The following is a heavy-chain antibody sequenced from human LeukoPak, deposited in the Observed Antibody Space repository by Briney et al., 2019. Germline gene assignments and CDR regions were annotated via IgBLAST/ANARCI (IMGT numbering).Heavy chain of an antibody. D-gene: IGHD1-26*01. CDR2: IIPIFGTA. J-gene: IGHJ3*02. CDR3: AREPYQGSYSQNDAFDI. V-gene: IGHV1-69*13. Sequence: WASVKVSCKASGGTFSSYAISWVRQAPGQGLEWMGGIIPIFGTANYAQKFQGRVTITADESTSTAYMELSSLRSEDTAVYYCAREPYQGSYSQNDAFDIWGQGTMVTVSS. CDR1: GGTFSSYA.